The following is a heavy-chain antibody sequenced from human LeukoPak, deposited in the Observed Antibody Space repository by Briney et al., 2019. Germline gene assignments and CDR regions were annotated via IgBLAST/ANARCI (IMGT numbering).Heavy chain of an antibody. D-gene: IGHD1-26*01. V-gene: IGHV1-2*02. CDR2: INPNSGGT. J-gene: IGHJ4*02. Sequence: ASVKVSCKASGYTFTGYYMHWVRQAPGQGLEWMGWINPNSGGTNYAQKFQGRVTMTRDTSISTAYMELSRLRSDDTAVYYCATDPLKIVGATENWGQGTLVTVSS. CDR3: ATDPLKIVGATEN. CDR1: GYTFTGYY.